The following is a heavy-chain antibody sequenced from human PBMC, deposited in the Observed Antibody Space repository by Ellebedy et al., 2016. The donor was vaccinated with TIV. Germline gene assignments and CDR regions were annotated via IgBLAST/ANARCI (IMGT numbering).Heavy chain of an antibody. D-gene: IGHD6-13*01. J-gene: IGHJ2*01. Sequence: SETLSLTXAVSGGSISSGGYSWSWIRQPPGKGLEWIGYIYHSGSTNYNPSLKSRVTISVDTSKNQFSLKLSSVTAADTAVYYCARWSRAAGTTIRSRYFDLWGRGTLVTVSS. CDR2: IYHSGST. CDR3: ARWSRAAGTTIRSRYFDL. CDR1: GGSISSGGYS. V-gene: IGHV4-30-2*01.